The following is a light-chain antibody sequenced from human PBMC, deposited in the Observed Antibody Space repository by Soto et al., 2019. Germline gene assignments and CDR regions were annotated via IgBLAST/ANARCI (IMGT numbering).Light chain of an antibody. CDR2: AAS. Sequence: DIQMTQSPSSLSASVGDSVTISRRASQSISGWLAWYQRKPGKAPKLLIYAASSLQSGVPSRFSGSGSGTDFTLTISSLQPEDFATYYCQQSYSTLLAFGQGTKVDIK. CDR1: QSISGW. V-gene: IGKV1-39*01. CDR3: QQSYSTLLA. J-gene: IGKJ1*01.